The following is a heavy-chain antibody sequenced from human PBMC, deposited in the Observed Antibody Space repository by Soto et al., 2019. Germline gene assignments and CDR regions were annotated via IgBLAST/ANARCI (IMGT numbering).Heavy chain of an antibody. J-gene: IGHJ3*02. V-gene: IGHV3-15*01. Sequence: EVQLVESGGGLVKPGGSLRLSCAASGFTFSNAWMSWVRQAPGKGLEWVGRIKSKTDGGTTDYAAPVKGRFTISRDDSKNTLYLQINSLKTEDTAVYYCTTREIVVVPAAIDAFDIWGQGTMVTVSS. D-gene: IGHD2-2*01. CDR1: GFTFSNAW. CDR3: TTREIVVVPAAIDAFDI. CDR2: IKSKTDGGTT.